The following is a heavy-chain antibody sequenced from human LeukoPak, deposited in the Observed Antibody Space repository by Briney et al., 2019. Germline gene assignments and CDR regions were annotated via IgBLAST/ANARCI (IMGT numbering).Heavy chain of an antibody. V-gene: IGHV4-30-4*08. CDR1: GGSISSGDYY. Sequence: TLFLTCXVSGGSISSGDYYWSWIRQPPGKRLEWIGYIYYSGSTYYNPSLKSRVTISVDTSKNQFSLKLSSVTAADTAVYYCARGGGYYDILTGYSPYYYYYMDVWGKGTTVTVSS. CDR2: IYYSGST. D-gene: IGHD3-9*01. J-gene: IGHJ6*03. CDR3: ARGGGYYDILTGYSPYYYYYMDV.